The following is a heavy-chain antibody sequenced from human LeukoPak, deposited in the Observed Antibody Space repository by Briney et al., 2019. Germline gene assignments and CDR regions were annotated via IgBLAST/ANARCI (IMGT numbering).Heavy chain of an antibody. Sequence: GGSLRLSCAVSGFAVSNKYMSWVRQAPGKGLEWVAVLYSSGPTYYADSLKGRVTISRDDSKNTLSLQINGLRVEDTAVYYCAKGGMTSGWKGGVFDIWGQGTLVIVSS. CDR2: LYSSGPT. CDR1: GFAVSNKY. D-gene: IGHD6-19*01. V-gene: IGHV3-66*01. CDR3: AKGGMTSGWKGGVFDI. J-gene: IGHJ3*02.